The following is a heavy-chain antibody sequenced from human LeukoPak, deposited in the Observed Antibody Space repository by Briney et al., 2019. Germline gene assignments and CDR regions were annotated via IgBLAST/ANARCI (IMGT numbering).Heavy chain of an antibody. J-gene: IGHJ6*02. V-gene: IGHV3-15*01. CDR1: GFLLRHSR. Sequence: PGVSLRLFCSASGFLLRHSRKLGVRGAPGEGLEWVGRIQTNTDGGPTAFAAPVKGSFIISRDDSPNPLDLQMNSLKTADTGVYYCAAGGRVWGQGTTVTVSS. CDR3: AAGGRV. CDR2: IQTNTDGGPT. D-gene: IGHD3-10*01.